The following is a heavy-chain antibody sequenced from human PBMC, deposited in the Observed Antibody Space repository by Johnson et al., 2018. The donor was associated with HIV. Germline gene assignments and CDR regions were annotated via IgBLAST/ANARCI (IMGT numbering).Heavy chain of an antibody. CDR1: GFTVSSNY. CDR3: AKDSHSSGWSAFDI. D-gene: IGHD6-19*01. Sequence: VQLVESGGGLVQPGGSLRLSCAASGFTVSSNYMSWVRQAPGKGLEWVSVIYSGGSTYYADSVKGRFTISRDNSKNTLYLQMNSLRAEDTAVYYCAKDSHSSGWSAFDIWGQGTVVTV. J-gene: IGHJ3*02. CDR2: IYSGGST. V-gene: IGHV3-66*01.